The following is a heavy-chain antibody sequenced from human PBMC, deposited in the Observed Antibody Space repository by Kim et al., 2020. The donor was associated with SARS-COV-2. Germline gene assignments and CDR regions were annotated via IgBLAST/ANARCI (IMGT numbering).Heavy chain of an antibody. V-gene: IGHV6-1*01. J-gene: IGHJ3*01. CDR2: TYYRSKWFS. CDR1: GDSVSSNIAS. D-gene: IGHD3-22*01. CDR3: ARGDYYDSSGYDAFDF. Sequence: SQTLSLTCAISGDSVSSNIASWNWIRQSPSRGLEWLGRTYYRSKWFSDYAVSMRGRITVSPDTSKNQFSLQLSSVIPEDTAMYFCARGDYYDSSGYDAFDFWGQGTMVTVSS.